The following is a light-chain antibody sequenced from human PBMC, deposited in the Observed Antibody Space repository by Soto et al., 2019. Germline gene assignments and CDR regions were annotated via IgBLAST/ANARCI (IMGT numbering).Light chain of an antibody. Sequence: IDFTHSPATLSLSPWLRYTLYFRASQSVSSYLAWYQQKPGQAPRLLIYDASNRATGIPARFSGSGSGTDFTLTISSLEPEDFAVYYCQQRSNWPLTFGPGTKVDIK. CDR3: QQRSNWPLT. V-gene: IGKV3-11*01. CDR2: DAS. J-gene: IGKJ3*01. CDR1: QSVSSY.